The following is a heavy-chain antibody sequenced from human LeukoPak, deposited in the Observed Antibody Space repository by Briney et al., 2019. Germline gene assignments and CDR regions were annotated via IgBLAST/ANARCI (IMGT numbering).Heavy chain of an antibody. V-gene: IGHV1-69*06. Sequence: GASVKVSCKASGYTFTSYDINWVRQAPGQGLEWMGGIIPIFGTANYAQKFQGRVTITADKSTSTAYMELSSLRSEDTAVYYCASKYRLNAFDIWGQGTMVTVSS. J-gene: IGHJ3*02. CDR2: IIPIFGTA. D-gene: IGHD2/OR15-2a*01. CDR3: ASKYRLNAFDI. CDR1: GYTFTSYD.